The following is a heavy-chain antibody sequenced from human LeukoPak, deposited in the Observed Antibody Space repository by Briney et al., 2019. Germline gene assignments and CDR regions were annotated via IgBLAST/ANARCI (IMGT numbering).Heavy chain of an antibody. J-gene: IGHJ4*02. CDR1: GYSFTDHY. Sequence: ASVKVSCKASGYSFTDHYLHWVRQAPGQGLEWMGWINPNSGGTNYAQKFQGRVTMTRDTSISTAYMELSRLRSDDTAVYYCARGYGDPYFDYWGQGTLVTVSS. D-gene: IGHD4-17*01. V-gene: IGHV1-2*02. CDR2: INPNSGGT. CDR3: ARGYGDPYFDY.